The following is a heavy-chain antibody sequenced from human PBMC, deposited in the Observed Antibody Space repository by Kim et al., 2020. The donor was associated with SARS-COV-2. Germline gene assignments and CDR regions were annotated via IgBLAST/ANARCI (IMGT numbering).Heavy chain of an antibody. Sequence: KGLFTISRDNSKNTLYLQMNSLRAEDTAVYYCASARGWNYLYYCYYGMDVWGQGTTVTVSS. J-gene: IGHJ6*02. CDR3: ASARGWNYLYYCYYGMDV. V-gene: IGHV3-53*01. D-gene: IGHD1-7*01.